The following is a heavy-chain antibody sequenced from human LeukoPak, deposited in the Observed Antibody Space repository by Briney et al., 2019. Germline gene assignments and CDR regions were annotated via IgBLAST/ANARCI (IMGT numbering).Heavy chain of an antibody. D-gene: IGHD3-10*01. CDR3: ARFSTMLDF. V-gene: IGHV4-59*01. Sequence: SETLSLTSTVSGASISDYYWTWIRQPPGKGLEWIGYIYYTGSTNYNPSLKSRVVISLDKSNNQFSLKLNSVTAADTAVYYCARFSTMLDFWGRGTLVTVSS. J-gene: IGHJ4*02. CDR1: GASISDYY. CDR2: IYYTGST.